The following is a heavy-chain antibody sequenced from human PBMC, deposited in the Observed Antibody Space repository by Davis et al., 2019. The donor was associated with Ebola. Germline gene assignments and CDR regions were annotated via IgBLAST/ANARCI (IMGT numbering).Heavy chain of an antibody. V-gene: IGHV4-59*11. J-gene: IGHJ4*02. CDR3: ARVHTSSWFGFDY. CDR2: IYFSGTT. CDR1: GGSISSHY. D-gene: IGHD6-13*01. Sequence: MPSETLSLTCTVSGGSISSHYWSWIRQPPGKELEWIGYIYFSGTTNYNPSLKSRVTISIDTSNNQFSLSLTSVTNEDTAVYFCARVHTSSWFGFDYWGQGALVGVSS.